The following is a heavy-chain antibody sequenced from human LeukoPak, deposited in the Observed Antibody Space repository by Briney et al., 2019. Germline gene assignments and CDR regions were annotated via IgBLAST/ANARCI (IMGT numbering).Heavy chain of an antibody. CDR1: GGAFSGYY. V-gene: IGHV4-34*01. CDR2: INHSGDT. CDR3: ARGSRNYNNYEGADY. J-gene: IGHJ4*02. Sequence: SETLSLTCAVYGGAFSGYYWSWIRQPPGKGLEWIGEINHSGDTKYNPSLKSRVSMSVDVSKDQFSLKLTSLTATDTAVYYCARGSRNYNNYEGADYWGQGTLVTVSS. D-gene: IGHD4-11*01.